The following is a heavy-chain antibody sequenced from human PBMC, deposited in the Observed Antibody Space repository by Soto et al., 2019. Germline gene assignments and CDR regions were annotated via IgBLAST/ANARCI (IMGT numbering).Heavy chain of an antibody. CDR2: INADNGNT. CDR3: ARSPTVRTIVAPNGWFDP. V-gene: IGHV1-3*01. Sequence: ASVKVSCKASGYTFISYAMHWVRQAPGQRLEWMGWINADNGNTKYSQKFQGRVTITRDTSASTAYMELSSLRSEDTAVYYCARSPTVRTIVAPNGWFDPWGQGTLVTVSS. D-gene: IGHD1-26*01. CDR1: GYTFISYA. J-gene: IGHJ5*02.